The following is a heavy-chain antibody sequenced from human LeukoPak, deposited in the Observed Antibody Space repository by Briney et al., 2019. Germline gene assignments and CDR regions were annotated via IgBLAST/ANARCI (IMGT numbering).Heavy chain of an antibody. CDR3: ARDRGVYYYGSGSGYYYGMDV. CDR2: IIPIFGTA. CDR1: GGTFISYA. Sequence: ASVKVSCKASGGTFISYAISWVRQAPGQGLEWMGGIIPIFGTANYAQKFQGRVTITADESTSTAYMELSSLRSEDTAVYYCARDRGVYYYGSGSGYYYGMDVWGQGTTVTVSS. D-gene: IGHD3-10*01. J-gene: IGHJ6*02. V-gene: IGHV1-69*13.